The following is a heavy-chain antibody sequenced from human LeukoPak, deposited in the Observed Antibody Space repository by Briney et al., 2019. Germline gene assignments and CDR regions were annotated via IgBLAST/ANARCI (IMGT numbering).Heavy chain of an antibody. V-gene: IGHV3-74*01. CDR1: GFTFSSYW. J-gene: IGHJ6*02. CDR2: INSDGSST. Sequence: GGSLRLSCAASGFTFSSYWMHWVRQAPGKGLVWVSRINSDGSSTSCADSVKGRFTISRDNAKNTLYLQMNSLRAEDTAVYYCAREEKVVITPRYYGMDVWGQGTTVTVSS. D-gene: IGHD3-22*01. CDR3: AREEKVVITPRYYGMDV.